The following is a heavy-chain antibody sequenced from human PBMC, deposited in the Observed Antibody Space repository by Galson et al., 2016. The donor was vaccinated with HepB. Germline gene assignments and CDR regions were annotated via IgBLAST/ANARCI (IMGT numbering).Heavy chain of an antibody. CDR3: ARRRPGGSMDY. J-gene: IGHJ4*02. D-gene: IGHD1-1*01. Sequence: TLSLTCSVSGDSVNYFYWSWIRQSPGKGLEWIGYIYYSGSTSYNPSLKSRLTISIDKSKNRFSLQLNSVTAAHTAVYFCARRRPGGSMDYWGQGLLVTVSS. CDR2: IYYSGST. V-gene: IGHV4-59*02. CDR1: GDSVNYFY.